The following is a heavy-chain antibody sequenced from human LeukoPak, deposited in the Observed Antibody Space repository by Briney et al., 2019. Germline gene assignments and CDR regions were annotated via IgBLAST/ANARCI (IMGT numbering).Heavy chain of an antibody. V-gene: IGHV3-30-3*01. J-gene: IGHJ4*02. CDR3: ARVSGGRHAYDC. CDR2: ISYDGSNK. CDR1: GFTFSSYA. Sequence: GGSLRLSCAASGFTFSSYAMHWVRQAPGKGLEWVAVISYDGSNKYYADSVKGRFTISRDNSKNTLYLQMNSLRAEDTAVYYCARVSGGRHAYDCWGQGTLVTVSS. D-gene: IGHD1-26*01.